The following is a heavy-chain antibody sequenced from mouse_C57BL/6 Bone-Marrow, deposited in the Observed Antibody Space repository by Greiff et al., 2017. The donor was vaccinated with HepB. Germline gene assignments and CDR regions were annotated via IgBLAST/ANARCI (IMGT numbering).Heavy chain of an antibody. J-gene: IGHJ3*01. D-gene: IGHD2-4*01. CDR2: INPSTGGT. V-gene: IGHV1-42*01. Sequence: VHVKQSGPELVKPGASVKISCKASGYSFTGYYMNWVKQSPEKSLEWIGEINPSTGGTTYNQKFTAKATLTVDKSSSTAYMQLKILTSEDSAVYYCARSDYDYDAWFAYWGQGTLVTVSA. CDR3: ARSDYDYDAWFAY. CDR1: GYSFTGYY.